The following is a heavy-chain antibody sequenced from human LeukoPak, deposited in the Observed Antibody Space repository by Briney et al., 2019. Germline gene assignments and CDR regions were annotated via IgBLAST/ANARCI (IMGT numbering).Heavy chain of an antibody. Sequence: GGSLRLSCAASGFTFSSYAMSWVRQAPGKGLEWVSAISGSGGSTYYADSVKGRFTISRDNSKNTLYLQMNSLRAEDTAVYYCAKTRRDGYNYVPRYYFDYWGQGTLVTVSS. CDR2: ISGSGGST. D-gene: IGHD5-12*01. J-gene: IGHJ4*02. V-gene: IGHV3-23*01. CDR1: GFTFSSYA. CDR3: AKTRRDGYNYVPRYYFDY.